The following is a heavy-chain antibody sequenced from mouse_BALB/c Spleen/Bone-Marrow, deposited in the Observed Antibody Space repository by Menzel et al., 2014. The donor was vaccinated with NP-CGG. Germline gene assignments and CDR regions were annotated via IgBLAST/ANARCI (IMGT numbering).Heavy chain of an antibody. CDR2: INPSNGRT. J-gene: IGHJ2*01. V-gene: IGHV1S81*02. Sequence: QVQLQQPGAELVKPGASVKLSCKASGYTFTSYWMHWVKQRPGQGLEWIGEINPSNGRTNYNEKFKSKATLTVDKSSSTAYIQLSSLTSEDSAVYYCARRATTVVATDYWGQGTTLTVSS. D-gene: IGHD1-1*01. CDR3: ARRATTVVATDY. CDR1: GYTFTSYW.